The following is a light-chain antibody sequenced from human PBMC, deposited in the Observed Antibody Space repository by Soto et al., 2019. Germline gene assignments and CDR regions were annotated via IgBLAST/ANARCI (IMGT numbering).Light chain of an antibody. Sequence: EIVMTQSPATLSVSPGERATLSFRASQRVSSNLAWYQQKPGQAPRLLIYGASTRATGIPARFSGSGSGTEFTLTISSLQPEDFAVYYCQQYNNWPPWTFGQGTKVDI. J-gene: IGKJ1*01. CDR3: QQYNNWPPWT. CDR1: QRVSSN. V-gene: IGKV3-15*01. CDR2: GAS.